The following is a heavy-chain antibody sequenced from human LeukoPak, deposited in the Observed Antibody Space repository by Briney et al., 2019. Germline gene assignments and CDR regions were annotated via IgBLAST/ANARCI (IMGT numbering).Heavy chain of an antibody. CDR2: IIPIFGTA. D-gene: IGHD5-18*01. J-gene: IGHJ4*02. Sequence: SVKVSCKASGGTFSSYAISWVRQAPGQGLEWMGGIIPIFGTANYAQKFQGRVTITADESTSTAYMELSSLRSEDTAVYYCARDRRGGYSYGYHFDYWGQETLVTVSS. CDR3: ARDRRGGYSYGYHFDY. V-gene: IGHV1-69*13. CDR1: GGTFSSYA.